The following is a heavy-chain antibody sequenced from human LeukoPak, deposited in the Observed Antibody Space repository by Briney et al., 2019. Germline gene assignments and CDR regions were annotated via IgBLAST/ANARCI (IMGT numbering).Heavy chain of an antibody. CDR2: ISYDGSNK. D-gene: IGHD3-3*01. J-gene: IGHJ4*02. V-gene: IGHV3-30-3*01. Sequence: GGSLRLSCAASGFTSSSYAMHWVRQAPGKGLEWVAVISYDGSNKYYADSVKGRFTISRDNSKNTLYLQMNSLRAEDTAVYYCARGSYYDFWSGYYGADVAENWGQGTLVTVSS. CDR3: ARGSYYDFWSGYYGADVAEN. CDR1: GFTSSSYA.